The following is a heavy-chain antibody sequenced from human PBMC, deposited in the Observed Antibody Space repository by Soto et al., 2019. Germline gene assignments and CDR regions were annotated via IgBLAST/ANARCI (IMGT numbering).Heavy chain of an antibody. J-gene: IGHJ5*02. CDR3: ASGVNYYDSSGSSWFDP. D-gene: IGHD3-22*01. V-gene: IGHV4-30-2*01. CDR2: IYHTGTT. Sequence: SETLSLTCTVSGGSINSCGYSWTWIRQPPGKGLEWIGFIYHTGTTYYNPSLKSRVTISVDRSKNQFSLKLNSVTAADTAVYYCASGVNYYDSSGSSWFDPWGQGALVTVS. CDR1: GGSINSCGYS.